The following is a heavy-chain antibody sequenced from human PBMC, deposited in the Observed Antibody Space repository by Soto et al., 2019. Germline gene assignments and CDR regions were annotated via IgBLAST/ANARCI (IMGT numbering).Heavy chain of an antibody. CDR1: GYSFTSYW. J-gene: IGHJ4*02. D-gene: IGHD3-22*01. V-gene: IGHV5-51*01. Sequence: VGSRRISWKVSGYSFTSYWIGWVRQIPGKGLEWMGIIYPGDSDTTNSPSLQGQVTISVDKSINTAYLQWSSLKASDTAMYYCARLPYYYDSRGHPPDYWGQGTLVTVSS. CDR3: ARLPYYYDSRGHPPDY. CDR2: IYPGDSDT.